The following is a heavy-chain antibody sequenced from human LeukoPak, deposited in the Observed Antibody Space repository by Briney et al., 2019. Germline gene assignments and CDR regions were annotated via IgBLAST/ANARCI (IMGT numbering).Heavy chain of an antibody. CDR2: ISGSGGST. CDR3: AKMLSAGGAAGPFDY. V-gene: IGHV3-23*01. D-gene: IGHD6-13*01. CDR1: GFTFSSYW. Sequence: GGSLRLSCAASGFTFSSYWMSWVRQAPGKGLEWVSAISGSGGSTYYADSVKGRFTISRDNSKNTLYLQMNSLRAEDAAVYYCAKMLSAGGAAGPFDYWGQGTLVTVSS. J-gene: IGHJ4*02.